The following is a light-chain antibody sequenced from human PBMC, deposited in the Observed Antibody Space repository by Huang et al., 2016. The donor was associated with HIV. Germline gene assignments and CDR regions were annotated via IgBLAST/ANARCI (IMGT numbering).Light chain of an antibody. Sequence: EIVMTQSPATLSVSPGERATLSCRASQRVSSNFAWYQQKPGQAPRLLLDGASTRATGIPARFSGSGSGTEFTLTISSLQSEDFAVYYCQKYNNWPPDRTFGQGTKVEIK. CDR2: GAS. J-gene: IGKJ1*01. V-gene: IGKV3-15*01. CDR3: QKYNNWPPDRT. CDR1: QRVSSN.